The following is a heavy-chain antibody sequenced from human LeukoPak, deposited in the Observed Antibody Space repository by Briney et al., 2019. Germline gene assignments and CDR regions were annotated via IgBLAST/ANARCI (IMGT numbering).Heavy chain of an antibody. J-gene: IGHJ6*02. CDR2: ISGSGGST. CDR3: AKDRHTAPAYGMDV. CDR1: GFTFRDYP. D-gene: IGHD5-18*01. Sequence: GGSLRLSCSASGFTFRDYPIHWVRQAPGKGLEWVSAISGSGGSTYYADSVKGRFTISRDNSKNTLYVQMNSLRAEDTAVYFCAKDRHTAPAYGMDVWGQGTTVTVFS. V-gene: IGHV3-23*01.